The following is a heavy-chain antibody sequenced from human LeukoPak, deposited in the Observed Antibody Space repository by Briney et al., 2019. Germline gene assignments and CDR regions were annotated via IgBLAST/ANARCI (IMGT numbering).Heavy chain of an antibody. CDR1: DFAFSNYE. CDR3: ARVSPYGFNALDV. Sequence: GGSLRLSCVASDFAFSNYEMNWVRQAPGKGLEWISYMNIAGSTKYYADSVKGRFTVSRDNAENSLYLHIDSLRVEDTAVYYCARVSPYGFNALDVWGQGTLVSVSS. V-gene: IGHV3-48*03. CDR2: MNIAGSTK. D-gene: IGHD3/OR15-3a*01. J-gene: IGHJ3*01.